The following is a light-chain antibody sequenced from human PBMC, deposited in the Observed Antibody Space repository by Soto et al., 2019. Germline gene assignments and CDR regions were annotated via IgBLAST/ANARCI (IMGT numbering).Light chain of an antibody. Sequence: QSVLTQPPSASGTPGQSVTISCSGSNSNIGSNTVTWYQQLPGTAPILLIYSNNQRSSGVPDRFSGSRSGTSGSLAISGLQSEDEDDYYCATWDDRLNGYVFGSGPKLAVL. CDR2: SNN. CDR3: ATWDDRLNGYV. J-gene: IGLJ1*01. V-gene: IGLV1-44*01. CDR1: NSNIGSNT.